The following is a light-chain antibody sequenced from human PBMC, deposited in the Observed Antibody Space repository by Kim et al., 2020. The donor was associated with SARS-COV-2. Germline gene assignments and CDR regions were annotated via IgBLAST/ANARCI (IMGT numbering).Light chain of an antibody. V-gene: IGKV1-33*01. CDR2: DAS. CDR3: QQHDTLPIT. J-gene: IGKJ5*01. CDR1: QDISKY. Sequence: DIQMTQSPSSLSASVGDRVTITCQASQDISKYLNWYQQKLGRAPKLLIYDASSLETGVPSRFSGSAFGTDFTFTISSLQPEDIATYYCQQHDTLPITFGQGTRLEIK.